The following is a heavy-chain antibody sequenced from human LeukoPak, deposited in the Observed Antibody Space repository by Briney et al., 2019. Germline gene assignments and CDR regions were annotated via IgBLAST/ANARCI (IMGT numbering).Heavy chain of an antibody. J-gene: IGHJ4*02. Sequence: PGRSLRLSCAASGFTFSSYGMHWVRQAPGKGLEWVAVISYDESDKYYADSVKGRFTISRDNAKNSLYLQMNSLRAEDTAVYYCARDHRYSSSPHSYWGQGTLVTVSS. CDR1: GFTFSSYG. V-gene: IGHV3-30*03. CDR2: ISYDESDK. CDR3: ARDHRYSSSPHSY. D-gene: IGHD6-6*01.